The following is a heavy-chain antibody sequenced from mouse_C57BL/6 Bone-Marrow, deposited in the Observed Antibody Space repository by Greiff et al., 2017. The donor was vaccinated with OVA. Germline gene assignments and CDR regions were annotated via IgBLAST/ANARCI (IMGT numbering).Heavy chain of an antibody. J-gene: IGHJ2*01. Sequence: EVKLVESGGGLVKPGGSLKLSCAASGFTFSSYAMSWVRQTPEKRLEWVATISDGGSYTYYPDNVKGRFTISRDNAKNNLYLQMSHLKSEATAMYYCAIYYDYDPDYWGQGTTLTVSS. V-gene: IGHV5-4*03. CDR2: ISDGGSYT. D-gene: IGHD2-4*01. CDR1: GFTFSSYA. CDR3: AIYYDYDPDY.